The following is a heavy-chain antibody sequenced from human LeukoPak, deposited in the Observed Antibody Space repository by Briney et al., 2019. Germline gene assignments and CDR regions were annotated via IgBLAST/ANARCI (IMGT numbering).Heavy chain of an antibody. CDR3: ARVDGDYAPKYWYFDL. J-gene: IGHJ2*01. CDR1: GFTFSSYS. D-gene: IGHD4-17*01. Sequence: GGSLRLSCAASGFTFSSYSMNWVRQAPGKGLEWVSSISSSSSSYIYYADSVKGRFTISRDNAKNSLYLQMNSLRAEDTAVYYCARVDGDYAPKYWYFDLWGRGTLVTVSS. CDR2: ISSSSSSYI. V-gene: IGHV3-21*01.